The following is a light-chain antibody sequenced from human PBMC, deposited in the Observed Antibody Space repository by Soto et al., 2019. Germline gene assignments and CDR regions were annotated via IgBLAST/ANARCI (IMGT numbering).Light chain of an antibody. CDR3: QQYNSWPQT. CDR2: HAS. CDR1: QSIGNW. J-gene: IGKJ1*01. Sequence: DIQMTQSPSTLPASVGDRVTITCRASQSIGNWFAWYQQKPGTAPKVLIYHASNLQSGVPSRFSGSGSGTEFTLTISSLQSEDFGVYYCQQYNSWPQTFGQGTKVDIK. V-gene: IGKV1-5*01.